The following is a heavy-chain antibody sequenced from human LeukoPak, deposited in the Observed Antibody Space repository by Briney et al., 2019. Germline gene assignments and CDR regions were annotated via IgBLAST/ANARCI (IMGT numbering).Heavy chain of an antibody. V-gene: IGHV4-4*07. J-gene: IGHJ5*02. Sequence: SETLSLTCTVSGGSVNSYHLSWIRQPAGKTLEWIGRIYDGGSTNYNPSLKSRVTMSVDTSKNQISLKLKSVTAADTAVYYCARDSGTSGEVKFDPWGQGALVTVSS. CDR3: ARDSGTSGEVKFDP. CDR1: GGSVNSYH. CDR2: IYDGGST. D-gene: IGHD3-10*01.